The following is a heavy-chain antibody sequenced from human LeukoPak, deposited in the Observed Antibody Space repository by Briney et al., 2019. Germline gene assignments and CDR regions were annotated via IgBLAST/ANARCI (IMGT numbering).Heavy chain of an antibody. Sequence: GGSLRLSCAASGFALSSHWMTWVRQVPGRGPEWVASTNEAGGDKYYVDSVKGRFTISRDNSKNSLSLQMNSLTAEDTAIYYCAIATTGRGAFGSWGQGTLVSVSS. CDR1: GFALSSHW. CDR2: TNEAGGDK. J-gene: IGHJ4*02. CDR3: AIATTGRGAFGS. D-gene: IGHD1-1*01. V-gene: IGHV3-7*01.